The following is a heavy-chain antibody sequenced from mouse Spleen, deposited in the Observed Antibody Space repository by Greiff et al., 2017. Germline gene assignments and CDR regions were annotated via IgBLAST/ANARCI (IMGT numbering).Heavy chain of an antibody. CDR2: IYPGDGDT. J-gene: IGHJ2*01. CDR3: ARGGLIYYGNSYFDY. CDR1: GYAFSSSW. V-gene: IGHV1-82*01. Sequence: QVQLKQSGPELVKPGASVKISCKASGYAFSSSWMNWVKQRPGKGLEWIGRIYPGDGDTNYNGKFKGKATLTADKSSSTAYMQLSSLTSEDSAVYYCARGGLIYYGNSYFDYWGQGTTLTVSS. D-gene: IGHD2-1*01.